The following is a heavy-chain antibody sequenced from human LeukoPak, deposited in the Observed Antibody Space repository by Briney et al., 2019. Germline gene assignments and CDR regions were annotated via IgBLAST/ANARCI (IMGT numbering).Heavy chain of an antibody. CDR2: ISALNGNT. CDR3: ATDPKGVTPLDS. D-gene: IGHD3-10*01. V-gene: IGHV1-18*01. Sequence: ASVKVSCKASGYIFTSYGFAWVRQAPGQGLEWMGWISALNGNTNYAQKFQGRVTMTTDTSTSTAYMELRTLTSDATAMSYSATDPKGVTPLDSWGQGTLVTVSS. J-gene: IGHJ4*02. CDR1: GYIFTSYG.